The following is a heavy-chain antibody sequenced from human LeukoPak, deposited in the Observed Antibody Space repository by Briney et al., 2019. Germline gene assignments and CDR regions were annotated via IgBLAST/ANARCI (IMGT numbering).Heavy chain of an antibody. J-gene: IGHJ4*02. CDR1: GFTFSSYG. CDR2: IRYDGSNK. V-gene: IGHV3-30*02. CDR3: ARVYYYDSSGYLNPSDY. Sequence: GGSLRLSCAASGFTFSSYGMHWVRQAPGKGLEWVAFIRYDGSNKYYADSVKGRFTISRDNSKNTLYLQMNSLRAEDTAVYYCARVYYYDSSGYLNPSDYWGQGTLVTVSS. D-gene: IGHD3-22*01.